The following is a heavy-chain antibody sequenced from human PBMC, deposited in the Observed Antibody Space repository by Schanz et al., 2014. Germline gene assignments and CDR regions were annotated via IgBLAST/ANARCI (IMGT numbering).Heavy chain of an antibody. CDR1: GYTFTSYS. CDR2: INPSEGGA. V-gene: IGHV1-46*01. CDR3: ARSRTFDY. Sequence: QVQLVQSGAEVKKPGASVKVSCKASGYTFTSYSMHWVRQAPGQGLEWMGIINPSEGGASFPQKFRGRVTMARNTSRSTAYIELHILTSEDATIYYFARSRTFDYWGQGTLVIVSS. J-gene: IGHJ4*02.